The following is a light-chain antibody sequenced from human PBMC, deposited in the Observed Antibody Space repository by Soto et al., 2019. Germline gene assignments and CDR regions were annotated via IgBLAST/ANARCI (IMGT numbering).Light chain of an antibody. CDR2: AAS. CDR1: QGINNY. Sequence: DIQMTQSPSSLSASVGDRVTITCRASQGINNYLAWYQQKPGKVPKLLIYAASTLQSGVPSRFSGSGSGTDFTLTISSLEPEDSAVYYCQQRHMWPITFGQGTRLEIK. V-gene: IGKV1-27*01. J-gene: IGKJ5*01. CDR3: QQRHMWPIT.